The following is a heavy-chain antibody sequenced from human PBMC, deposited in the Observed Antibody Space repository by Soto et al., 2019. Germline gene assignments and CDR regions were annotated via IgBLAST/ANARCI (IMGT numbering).Heavy chain of an antibody. CDR2: IFYSGST. V-gene: IGHV4-39*01. J-gene: IGHJ6*02. Sequence: SETLSLTCTVSGGSIGSSSYYWGWIRQPPGKGLEWIGSIFYSGSTYYNPSLKSRVTISVDTSKNQFSLKLSSVTAADTAVYYCARHLTYCSAGSCYSDFPYYGMDVWGQGTTVS. D-gene: IGHD2-15*01. CDR3: ARHLTYCSAGSCYSDFPYYGMDV. CDR1: GGSIGSSSYY.